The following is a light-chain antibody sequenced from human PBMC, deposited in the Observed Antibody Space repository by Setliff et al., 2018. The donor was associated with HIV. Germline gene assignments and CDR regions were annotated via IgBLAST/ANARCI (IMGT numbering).Light chain of an antibody. Sequence: QSALTQPPSASGSPGQLVAISCTGTSSDIGAYNYVSWYQHHPGKAPKLIIYEVSHRPSGVPDRFSGSKSDSTASLTISGLQPEDEADYYCSSYTTSITFVFGTGTKV. CDR1: SSDIGAYNY. CDR3: SSYTTSITFV. J-gene: IGLJ1*01. V-gene: IGLV2-18*02. CDR2: EVS.